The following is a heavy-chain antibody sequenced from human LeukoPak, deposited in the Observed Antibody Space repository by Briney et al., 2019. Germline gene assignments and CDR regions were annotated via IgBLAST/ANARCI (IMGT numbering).Heavy chain of an antibody. CDR2: ISSSSSYI. CDR3: ARGITESTSDY. D-gene: IGHD1-7*01. V-gene: IGHV3-21*01. Sequence: MSGGSLRLSCAASGFTFRTYSMNWVRQAPGKGLEWVSSISSSSSYIYYADSVKGRFTISRDSAKNSLYLQMNSLRAEDTAVYYCARGITESTSDYWGQGTLVTVSS. CDR1: GFTFRTYS. J-gene: IGHJ4*02.